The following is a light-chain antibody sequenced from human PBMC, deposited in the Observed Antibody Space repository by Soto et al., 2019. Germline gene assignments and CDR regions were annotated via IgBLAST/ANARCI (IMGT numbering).Light chain of an antibody. Sequence: EIVLTQSPGTLSLSSGERATLSCRASQSVSSSYLAWYHQKPGQAPRLLVYATSSRATGIPDRFSGCGSGTDFTLTISRLEPEDFAVYYCQQYGSSSFTLGQGTKLEIK. CDR2: ATS. CDR1: QSVSSSY. V-gene: IGKV3-20*01. CDR3: QQYGSSSFT. J-gene: IGKJ2*01.